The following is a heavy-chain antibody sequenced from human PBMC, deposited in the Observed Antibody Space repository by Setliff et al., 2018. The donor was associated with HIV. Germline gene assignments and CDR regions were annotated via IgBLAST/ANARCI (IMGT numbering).Heavy chain of an antibody. V-gene: IGHV3-23*01. CDR1: GFTFSDYY. CDR2: ISGRGSST. J-gene: IGHJ4*02. CDR3: AKAMGHLPYFFDS. Sequence: GGSLRLSCAGSGSGGSGFTFSDYYMSWVRQAPGKGLEWISGISGRGSSTYYADAARGRFTISRDNSRDTVFLEMTSLSPEDTAVYYCAKAMGHLPYFFDSWGQGTLVTAPQ.